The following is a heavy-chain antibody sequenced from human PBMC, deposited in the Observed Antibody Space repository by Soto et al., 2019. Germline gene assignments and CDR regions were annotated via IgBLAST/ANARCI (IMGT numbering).Heavy chain of an antibody. D-gene: IGHD2-15*01. CDR1: GYTFTRYT. Sequence: ASVKVSCKASGYTFTRYTMNWVRQAPGRRLEWMGWINPDNGNTKSSQKFQDRVIITRDTSASTAYMDLSSLRSEDTAVYYCARGIATGQLDPWGQGTLVTVSS. J-gene: IGHJ5*02. CDR2: INPDNGNT. V-gene: IGHV1-3*01. CDR3: ARGIATGQLDP.